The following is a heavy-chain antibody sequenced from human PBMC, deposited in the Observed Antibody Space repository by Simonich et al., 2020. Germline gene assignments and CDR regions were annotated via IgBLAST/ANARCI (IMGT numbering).Heavy chain of an antibody. D-gene: IGHD6-6*01. J-gene: IGHJ4*02. CDR1: GFTFSSYA. CDR3: ARDLGSSYYFDY. CDR2: ISYDGSNK. Sequence: GGGVVQPGRSLRLSCAASGFTFSSYAMHWVRQAPDKGLEWVAVISYDGSNKYYADSVKGRFTISRDNSKNTLYLQMNSLRAEDTAVYYCARDLGSSYYFDYWGQGTLVTVSS. V-gene: IGHV3-30*07.